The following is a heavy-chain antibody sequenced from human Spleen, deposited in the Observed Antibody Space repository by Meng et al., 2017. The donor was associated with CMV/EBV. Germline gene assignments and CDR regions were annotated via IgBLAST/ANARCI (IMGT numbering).Heavy chain of an antibody. D-gene: IGHD3-3*01. V-gene: IGHV3-74*01. J-gene: IGHJ4*02. CDR1: GFTFNSYW. Sequence: RLSCAAAGFTFNSYWMFWVRQVPGKGLVWVSRINSDGSSATYADSVKGRFTISRDNAKNTLYLEMNSLRAEDTAVYYCARERGFGDYWGQGALVTVSS. CDR2: INSDGSSA. CDR3: ARERGFGDY.